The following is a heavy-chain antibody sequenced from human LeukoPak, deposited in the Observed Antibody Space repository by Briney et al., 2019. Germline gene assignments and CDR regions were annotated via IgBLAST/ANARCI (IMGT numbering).Heavy chain of an antibody. J-gene: IGHJ5*02. CDR1: GGSMSSYY. V-gene: IGHV4-59*01. Sequence: SETLSLTCTVSGGSMSSYYWSWIRQPPGKGLEYIGNIYYTGSTNYNPSLKSRVTISIDTSKNKFSLKLTSVTAADTAVYYCARDSSGYASGWYEEGWFDPWGQGTLVTVSS. CDR2: IYYTGST. D-gene: IGHD6-19*01. CDR3: ARDSSGYASGWYEEGWFDP.